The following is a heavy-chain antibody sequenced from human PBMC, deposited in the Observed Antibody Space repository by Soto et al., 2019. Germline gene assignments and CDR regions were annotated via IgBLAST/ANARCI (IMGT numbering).Heavy chain of an antibody. CDR3: ASNIRFLEWLSGYYYYMDV. D-gene: IGHD3-3*01. Sequence: PGGSLRLSCAASGFTFSSYSMNWVRQAPGKGLEWVSSISSSSSYIYYADSVKGRFTISRDNAKNSLYLQMNSLRAEDTAVYYCASNIRFLEWLSGYYYYMDVWGKGTTVTVSS. J-gene: IGHJ6*03. V-gene: IGHV3-21*01. CDR2: ISSSSSYI. CDR1: GFTFSSYS.